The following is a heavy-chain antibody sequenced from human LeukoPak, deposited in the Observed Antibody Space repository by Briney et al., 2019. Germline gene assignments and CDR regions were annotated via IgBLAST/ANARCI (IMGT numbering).Heavy chain of an antibody. J-gene: IGHJ4*02. V-gene: IGHV4-30-4*08. CDR2: MSNSGST. D-gene: IGHD6-13*01. CDR1: GGSISSGDYC. CDR3: ARSAHSSGWYDY. Sequence: PSQXLSLTCTVSGGSISSGDYCWHWIRQPPGKGLEWIGYMSNSGSTYDNPSLKSRVTISVDTSKNQFSLKLNSVTAADTAVYYCARSAHSSGWYDYWGQGTLVTVSS.